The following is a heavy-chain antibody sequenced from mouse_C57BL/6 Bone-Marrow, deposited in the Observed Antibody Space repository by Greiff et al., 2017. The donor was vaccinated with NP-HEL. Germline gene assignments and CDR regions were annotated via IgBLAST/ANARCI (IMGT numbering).Heavy chain of an antibody. V-gene: IGHV1-55*01. J-gene: IGHJ4*01. CDR1: GYTFTSYW. Sequence: QVQLQQPGAELVKPGASVKMSCKASGYTFTSYWITWVKQRPGQGLEWIGDIYPGSGSTNYNEKFKSKATLTVDTASSTAYMQLSSLTSEDSAVYYCARSSRHLRLRYAMDYWGQGTSVTVSS. CDR2: IYPGSGST. CDR3: ARSSRHLRLRYAMDY. D-gene: IGHD3-2*02.